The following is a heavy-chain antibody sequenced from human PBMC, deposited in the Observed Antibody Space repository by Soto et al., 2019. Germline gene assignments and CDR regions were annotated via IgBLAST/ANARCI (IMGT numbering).Heavy chain of an antibody. CDR2: ISSSSSYI. CDR1: GFPFSSYS. V-gene: IGHV3-21*01. Sequence: GGSLRLSCAASGFPFSSYSMNWVRQAPGKGLEWVSSISSSSSYIYYADSVKGRFTISRDNAKNSLYLQMNSLRAEDTAVYYCARENNINPRSGSYFDYWGQGTLVTVSS. J-gene: IGHJ4*02. D-gene: IGHD1-26*01. CDR3: ARENNINPRSGSYFDY.